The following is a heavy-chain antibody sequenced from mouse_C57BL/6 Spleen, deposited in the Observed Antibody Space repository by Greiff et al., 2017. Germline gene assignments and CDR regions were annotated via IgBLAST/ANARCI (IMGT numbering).Heavy chain of an antibody. V-gene: IGHV1-55*01. Sequence: VQLQQSGAELVKPGASVKMSCKASGYTFTSYWITWVKQRPGQGLEWIGDIYPGSGSTNYNEKFKSKATLTVDTSSSTAYMQLSSLTSEDSAVYYCARPGVVARGDYWGQGTTLTVSS. D-gene: IGHD1-1*01. J-gene: IGHJ2*01. CDR1: GYTFTSYW. CDR2: IYPGSGST. CDR3: ARPGVVARGDY.